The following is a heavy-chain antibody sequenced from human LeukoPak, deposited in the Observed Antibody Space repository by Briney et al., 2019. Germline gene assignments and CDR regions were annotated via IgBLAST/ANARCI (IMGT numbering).Heavy chain of an antibody. CDR1: GFTFSSYA. J-gene: IGHJ4*02. D-gene: IGHD6-13*01. Sequence: PGGSLRLSCAASGFTFSSYAMSWVRQAPGKGLEWVSAISGSGGSTYYADSVKGRFTISRDNSKNTLYLQMNSLRAEDTAKYYCAEHTGFTRPTSYSSSSYFDYWGQGTLVTVSS. CDR3: AEHTGFTRPTSYSSSSYFDY. CDR2: ISGSGGST. V-gene: IGHV3-23*01.